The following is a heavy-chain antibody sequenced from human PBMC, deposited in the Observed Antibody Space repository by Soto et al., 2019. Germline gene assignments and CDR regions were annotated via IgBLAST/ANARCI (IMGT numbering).Heavy chain of an antibody. V-gene: IGHV4-34*01. CDR1: GGSFSGYY. CDR3: ARGPPTTVVNYFDY. Sequence: SETLSLTCAVYGGSFSGYYWSWIRQPPGKGLEWIGEINHSGSTNYNPSLKSRVTISVDTSKNQFPLKLSSVTAADTAVYYCARGPPTTVVNYFDYWGQGTLVTVSS. D-gene: IGHD4-17*01. J-gene: IGHJ4*02. CDR2: INHSGST.